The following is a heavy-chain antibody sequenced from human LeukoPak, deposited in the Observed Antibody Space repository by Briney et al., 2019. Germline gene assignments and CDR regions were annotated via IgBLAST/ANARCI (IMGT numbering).Heavy chain of an antibody. CDR1: GGSISSYY. CDR3: ARGAGLSMSDY. D-gene: IGHD2/OR15-2a*01. V-gene: IGHV4-34*01. CDR2: INHSGST. J-gene: IGHJ4*02. Sequence: SETLSLTYTVSGGSISSYYWSWIRQPPGKGLEWIGEINHSGSTNYNPSLKSRVTISVDTSKNQFSLKLSSVTAADTAVYYCARGAGLSMSDYWGQGTLVTVSS.